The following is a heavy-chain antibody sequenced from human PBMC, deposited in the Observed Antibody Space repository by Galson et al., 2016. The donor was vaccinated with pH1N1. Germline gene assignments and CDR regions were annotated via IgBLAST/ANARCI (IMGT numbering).Heavy chain of an antibody. V-gene: IGHV3-7*01. CDR2: IKEDGSET. CDR1: GFTFSSHW. J-gene: IGHJ4*02. CDR3: ARAIGSRSAY. D-gene: IGHD3-16*02. Sequence: SLRLSCAASGFTFSSHWMSWVRQAPGKGLEWVANIKEDGSETYYVGSVRGRFTISRGNAKNSLYLQMNSLRDEDTALYYCARAIGSRSAYWGQGTLVTVSS.